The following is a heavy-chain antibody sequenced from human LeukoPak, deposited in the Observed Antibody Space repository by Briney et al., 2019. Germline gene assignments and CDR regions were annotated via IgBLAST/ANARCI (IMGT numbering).Heavy chain of an antibody. CDR1: GFSFSTNW. D-gene: IGHD6-19*01. V-gene: IGHV3-7*04. Sequence: GGSLRLSCAASGFSFSTNWMTWVRQAPGKGLEWVASIKEDGSEKYYVQSVQGRFTISRDNAKNSLYLQMNGLRDEDTAVYYCAGGLRWLSFDLWGQGTPVTVSS. CDR3: AGGLRWLSFDL. CDR2: IKEDGSEK. J-gene: IGHJ5*02.